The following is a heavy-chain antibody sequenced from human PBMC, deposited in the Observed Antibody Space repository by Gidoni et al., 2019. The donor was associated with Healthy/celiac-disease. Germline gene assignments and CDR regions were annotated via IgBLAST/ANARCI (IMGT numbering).Heavy chain of an antibody. Sequence: EVQLVPSGAAVTQPGESLKISCKGSASSFTRYWIGGVRQMPGKGLEWMGIIYPGDSDTRYSPSFQGQVTISADKSISTAYLQWSSLKASDTAMYYCASAYYGDSRSSAFDIWGQGTMVTVSS. CDR1: ASSFTRYW. CDR2: IYPGDSDT. CDR3: ASAYYGDSRSSAFDI. V-gene: IGHV5-51*01. D-gene: IGHD4-17*01. J-gene: IGHJ3*02.